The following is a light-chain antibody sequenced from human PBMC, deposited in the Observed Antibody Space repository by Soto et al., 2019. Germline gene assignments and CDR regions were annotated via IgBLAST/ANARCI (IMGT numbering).Light chain of an antibody. CDR3: SSYRSTHIYV. V-gene: IGLV1-51*01. Sequence: QSVMTQPPSVSAAPGQKVTISCSGSSSNIGGNSVSWYQQLPGTAPKLLIYDDNKRPSGIPDRFSGSKSGTSATLGITGFQTGDEADYYCSSYRSTHIYVFGTGTKVTVL. J-gene: IGLJ1*01. CDR2: DDN. CDR1: SSNIGGNS.